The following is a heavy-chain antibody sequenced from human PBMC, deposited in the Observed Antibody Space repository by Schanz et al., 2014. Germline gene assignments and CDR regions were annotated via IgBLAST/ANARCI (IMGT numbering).Heavy chain of an antibody. V-gene: IGHV1-18*04. CDR1: GYSFNLFG. Sequence: QVQLVQSGAEVQKPGASVMLSCKTSGYSFNLFGVSWVRQAPGQGLEWMGWISAYNGNMNYAPKFQGRVTMTTDTSISTAYMELSRLTSDDTAVFFCARENTAVAGMPRVMDVWGQGTTVTVTS. CDR2: ISAYNGNM. J-gene: IGHJ6*02. CDR3: ARENTAVAGMPRVMDV. D-gene: IGHD6-19*01.